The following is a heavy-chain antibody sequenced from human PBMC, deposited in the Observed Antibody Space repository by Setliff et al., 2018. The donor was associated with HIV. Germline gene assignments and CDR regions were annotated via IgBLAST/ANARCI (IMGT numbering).Heavy chain of an antibody. Sequence: SETLSLTCAVSGGSIRSSGYSWSWIRQPPGKGLEWIGYISQSGSTYYNPSLKSRVTISVDRSKNQFSLKLSSVTAADTAVFYCARSVMTTTNYFDYWGPGTLVTVSS. CDR3: ARSVMTTTNYFDY. V-gene: IGHV4-30-2*01. D-gene: IGHD4-4*01. J-gene: IGHJ4*02. CDR1: GGSIRSSGYS. CDR2: ISQSGST.